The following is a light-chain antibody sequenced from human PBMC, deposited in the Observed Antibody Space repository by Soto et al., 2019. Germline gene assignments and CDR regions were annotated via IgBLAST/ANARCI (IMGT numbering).Light chain of an antibody. CDR3: QQYDKWPHT. J-gene: IGKJ2*01. CDR2: YAS. V-gene: IGKV3-15*01. Sequence: EVVMTQSPVTLSVSPGERATLSCRASQNLSRNLAWYQQHPGQAPRLLIFYASTRATGIPARFSGSGSGTDFTLTISSLQSEDFAVYFCQQYDKWPHTFGQGTKLEIK. CDR1: QNLSRN.